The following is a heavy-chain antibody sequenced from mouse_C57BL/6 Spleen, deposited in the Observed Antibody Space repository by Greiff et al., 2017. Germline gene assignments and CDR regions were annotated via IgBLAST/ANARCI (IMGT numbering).Heavy chain of an antibody. V-gene: IGHV1-64*01. CDR3: AREGLDYGSTYAMDY. Sequence: QVQLQQPGAELVKPGASVKLSCKASGYTFTSYWMHWVKQRPGQGLEWIGMIHPNSGRTKYNAKFKSKATLTVDNSSSTAYMQRSSLTSEDSAVYYCAREGLDYGSTYAMDYWGQGTSVTVSS. CDR1: GYTFTSYW. D-gene: IGHD1-1*01. CDR2: IHPNSGRT. J-gene: IGHJ4*01.